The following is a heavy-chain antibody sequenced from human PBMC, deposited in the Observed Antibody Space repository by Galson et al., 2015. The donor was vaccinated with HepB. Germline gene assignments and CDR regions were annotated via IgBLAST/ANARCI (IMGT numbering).Heavy chain of an antibody. CDR2: ISSSSSYI. Sequence: SLRLSCAASGFTFSSYSMNWVRQAPGKGLEWVSSISSSSSYIYYADSVKGRFTISRDNAKNSLYLQMNSLRAEDTAVYYCARAGYSYGYDYYYGMDVWGQGTTVTVSS. D-gene: IGHD5-18*01. J-gene: IGHJ6*02. CDR3: ARAGYSYGYDYYYGMDV. CDR1: GFTFSSYS. V-gene: IGHV3-21*01.